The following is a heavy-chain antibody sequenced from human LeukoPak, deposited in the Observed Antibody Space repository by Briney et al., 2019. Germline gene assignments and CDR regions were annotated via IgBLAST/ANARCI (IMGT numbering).Heavy chain of an antibody. V-gene: IGHV4-34*01. CDR2: INHSGST. CDR3: ASQGKNTGYSSGWFVY. CDR1: GGSFSGYY. J-gene: IGHJ4*02. Sequence: SETLSLTCAVYGGSFSGYYWSWIRQPPGKGLEWIGEINHSGSTNYNPSLKSRVTISVDTSKNQFSLKLSSVTAADTAVYYCASQGKNTGYSSGWFVYWGQGTLVTVSS. D-gene: IGHD6-19*01.